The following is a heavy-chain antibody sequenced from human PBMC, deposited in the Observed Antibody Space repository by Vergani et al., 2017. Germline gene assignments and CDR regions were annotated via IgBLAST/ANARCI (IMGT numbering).Heavy chain of an antibody. Sequence: EVQLVESGGGLVKPGGSLRLSCAASGFTFSSYSMNWVRQAPGKGLEWVSSISSSSSDRYYSDSVQGRFTISRDNAKNSLYLQMNSLRAEDTVVYYCARXGRDIVLMVYDVDYFDYWGQGTLVTVSS. CDR3: ARXGRDIVLMVYDVDYFDY. CDR2: ISSSSSDR. V-gene: IGHV3-21*01. CDR1: GFTFSSYS. J-gene: IGHJ4*02. D-gene: IGHD2-8*01.